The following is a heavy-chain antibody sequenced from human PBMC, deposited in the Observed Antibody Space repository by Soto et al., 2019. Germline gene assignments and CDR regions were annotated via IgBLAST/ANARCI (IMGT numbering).Heavy chain of an antibody. Sequence: ASVKVSCKVSGCTLTELSMHWVRQAPGKGLEWMGGFDPEDGETIYAQKFQGRVTMTEDTSTDTAYMELSSLRSEDTAVYYCATRAPDYYDSSGYYYWVYWGQGTLVTVSS. J-gene: IGHJ4*02. CDR3: ATRAPDYYDSSGYYYWVY. CDR1: GCTLTELS. CDR2: FDPEDGET. V-gene: IGHV1-24*01. D-gene: IGHD3-22*01.